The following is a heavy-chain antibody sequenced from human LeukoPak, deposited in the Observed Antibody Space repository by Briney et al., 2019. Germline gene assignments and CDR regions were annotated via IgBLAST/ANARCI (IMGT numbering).Heavy chain of an antibody. J-gene: IGHJ5*02. CDR2: IYYSGST. D-gene: IGHD3-22*01. Sequence: SETLSLTCTVSGGSISSHYWSWIRQPPGKGLEWIGYIYYSGSTNYNPSLKSRVTISVDTSKNQFSLKLSSVTAADTAVYYCARDADYYDSSGYPTGFDPWGQGTLVTVSS. CDR1: GGSISSHY. V-gene: IGHV4-59*11. CDR3: ARDADYYDSSGYPTGFDP.